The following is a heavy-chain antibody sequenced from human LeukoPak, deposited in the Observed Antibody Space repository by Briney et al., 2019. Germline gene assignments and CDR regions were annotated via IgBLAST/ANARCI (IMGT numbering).Heavy chain of an antibody. Sequence: ASVKVSCKASGFTFTNHYVHWVRQAPGQGLEWVGIINPAGTSTAYAQRFQGRVTMTRDTSTNTLYMELSSLRSEDTAVYYCARAQQGDRYYYYGMDVWGQGTTVTVSS. V-gene: IGHV1-46*01. D-gene: IGHD3-10*01. CDR3: ARAQQGDRYYYYGMDV. CDR2: INPAGTST. J-gene: IGHJ6*02. CDR1: GFTFTNHY.